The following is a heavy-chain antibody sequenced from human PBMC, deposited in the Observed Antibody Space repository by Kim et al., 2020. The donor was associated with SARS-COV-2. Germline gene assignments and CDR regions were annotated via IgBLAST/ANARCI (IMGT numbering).Heavy chain of an antibody. D-gene: IGHD3-3*01. V-gene: IGHV3-11*01. CDR1: GFTLSDNY. J-gene: IGHJ4*02. CDR2: ISSSGRNI. CDR3: ARSVDFWSGSDY. Sequence: GGSPRLSCTVSGFTLSDNYMSWIRQAPGKGLECVSYISSSGRNIYYVDSVKGRFTISRDNAKNSLHLQMNSLSAEDTAVYYCARSVDFWSGSDYWGQGTL.